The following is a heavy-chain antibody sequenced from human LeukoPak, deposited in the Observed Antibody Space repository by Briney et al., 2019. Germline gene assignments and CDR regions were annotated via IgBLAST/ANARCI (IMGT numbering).Heavy chain of an antibody. D-gene: IGHD3-9*01. V-gene: IGHV4-4*07. Sequence: PSETLSLTCTVSGGSISSYYWTWIRQPAGKGLEWIGRIYTSGSTNYNPSLKSRVTMSVDTSKNQFSLKLTSVTAADTAVYYCARVLKTGETGYYFDLWGRGTPVTVSS. CDR1: GGSISSYY. CDR2: IYTSGST. CDR3: ARVLKTGETGYYFDL. J-gene: IGHJ2*01.